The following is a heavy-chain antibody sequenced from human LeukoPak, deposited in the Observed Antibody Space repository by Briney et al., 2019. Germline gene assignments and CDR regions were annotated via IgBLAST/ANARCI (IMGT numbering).Heavy chain of an antibody. D-gene: IGHD4-23*01. CDR1: GFTFSSYA. V-gene: IGHV3-30-3*01. Sequence: GGSLRLSCAASGFTFSSYAMHWVRQAPGKGLEWVAVISYDGSNKYYADSLKDRFTISRDNTKNTLYLQMNSLRADDTALYYCTKDGNVARLIPFDIWGQGTMVTVSS. CDR3: TKDGNVARLIPFDI. CDR2: ISYDGSNK. J-gene: IGHJ3*02.